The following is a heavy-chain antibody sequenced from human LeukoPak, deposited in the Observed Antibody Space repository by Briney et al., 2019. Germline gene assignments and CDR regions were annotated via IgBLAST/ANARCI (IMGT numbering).Heavy chain of an antibody. D-gene: IGHD3-10*01. V-gene: IGHV3-33*01. CDR3: ARGFSLYYCGSGLPHPFSY. J-gene: IGHJ4*02. CDR2: IWYDGSNK. Sequence: GRSLRLSCAASGFTFSSYGMHWVRQAPGKGLEWVAVIWYDGSNKYYADSVKGRFTISRDNSKNTLYLQMNSLRAEDTAVYYCARGFSLYYCGSGLPHPFSYWGQGTLVTVSS. CDR1: GFTFSSYG.